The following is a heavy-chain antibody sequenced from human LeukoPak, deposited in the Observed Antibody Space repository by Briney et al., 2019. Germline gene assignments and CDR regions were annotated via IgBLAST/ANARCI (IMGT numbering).Heavy chain of an antibody. Sequence: GRSLRLSCAASGFTFDNYAMHWVRQAPGKGLEWVSGINWKSNNIGYADSVKGRFTISRDNAKNSLYLQMNSLRTEDTALYYCVRDRAGYFYAMDVWGQGTSVTVSS. CDR3: VRDRAGYFYAMDV. D-gene: IGHD6-13*01. V-gene: IGHV3-9*01. CDR1: GFTFDNYA. J-gene: IGHJ6*02. CDR2: INWKSNNI.